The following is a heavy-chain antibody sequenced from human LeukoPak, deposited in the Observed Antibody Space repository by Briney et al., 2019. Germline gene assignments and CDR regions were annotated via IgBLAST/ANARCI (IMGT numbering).Heavy chain of an antibody. CDR1: GFTFSSYA. V-gene: IGHV3-30-3*01. D-gene: IGHD6-13*01. Sequence: PGGSLRLSCAASGFTFSSYAMHWVRQAPGNGLEWVAVISYDGSNKYYADSVKGRFTISRDNSKNTLYLQMNSLRAEDTAVYYCARALQQQEGERKEVEIDYWGQGTLVTVSS. CDR2: ISYDGSNK. CDR3: ARALQQQEGERKEVEIDY. J-gene: IGHJ4*02.